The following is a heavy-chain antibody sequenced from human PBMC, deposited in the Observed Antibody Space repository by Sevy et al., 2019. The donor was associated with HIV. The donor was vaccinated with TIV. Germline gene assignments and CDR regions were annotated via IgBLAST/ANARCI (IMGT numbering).Heavy chain of an antibody. V-gene: IGHV3-23*01. D-gene: IGHD6-13*01. Sequence: GESLKISCAASGFTFSSYAMSWVRQAPGKGLEWVSAISGSGGSTYYAASVKGRFTISRDNSKNTLYLKMNSLRAEDTAVYYCATDVRQQLALYYFDYWGQGTLVTVSS. CDR1: GFTFSSYA. CDR2: ISGSGGST. J-gene: IGHJ4*02. CDR3: ATDVRQQLALYYFDY.